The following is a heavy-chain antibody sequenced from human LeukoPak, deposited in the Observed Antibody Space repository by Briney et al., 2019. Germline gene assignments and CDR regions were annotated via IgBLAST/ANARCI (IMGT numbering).Heavy chain of an antibody. J-gene: IGHJ6*03. CDR3: ARGGTAVAGTRQNYYYYYMAL. CDR2: IKQDGSEK. D-gene: IGHD6-19*01. V-gene: IGHV3-7*01. CDR1: GFTFSSYW. Sequence: GGYLRLSCAASGFTFSSYWMSWVRQAPGKGLEGVANIKQDGSEKYYVDSVKGRFTISRDNAKNSLYLQMNSLRAEDTAVYYCARGGTAVAGTRQNYYYYYMALWGKGTTVTVSS.